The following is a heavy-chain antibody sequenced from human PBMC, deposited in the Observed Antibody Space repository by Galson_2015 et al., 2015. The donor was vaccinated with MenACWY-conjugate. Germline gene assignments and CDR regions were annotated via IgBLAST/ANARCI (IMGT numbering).Heavy chain of an antibody. CDR3: ARAGHVDTAMALDY. CDR2: ISSNGGST. D-gene: IGHD5-18*01. Sequence: SLRLSCAASGFTFSSYAMHWVRQAPGKGLEYVSAISSNGGSTYYANSVKGRFTISRDNSKNTLYLQMGSLRAEDMAVYYCARAGHVDTAMALDYWGQGTLVTVSS. J-gene: IGHJ4*02. CDR1: GFTFSSYA. V-gene: IGHV3-64*01.